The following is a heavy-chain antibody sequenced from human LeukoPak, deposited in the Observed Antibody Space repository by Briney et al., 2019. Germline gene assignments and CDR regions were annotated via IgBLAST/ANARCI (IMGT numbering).Heavy chain of an antibody. J-gene: IGHJ4*02. CDR1: GFTFSSYA. D-gene: IGHD6-19*01. Sequence: GALRLTCAASGFTFSSYAMSWVRQAPGKGLEWVSAISGSGGSTYYADSVKGRFTISRDNSKNTLYLQMNSLRAEDTAVYYCAKEIKSGWYGTFDYWGQGTLVTVSS. CDR3: AKEIKSGWYGTFDY. CDR2: ISGSGGST. V-gene: IGHV3-23*01.